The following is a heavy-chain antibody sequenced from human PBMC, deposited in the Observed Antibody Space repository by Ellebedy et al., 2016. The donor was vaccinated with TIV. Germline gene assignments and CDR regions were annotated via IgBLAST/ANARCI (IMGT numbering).Heavy chain of an antibody. V-gene: IGHV1-18*01. CDR1: VYTFTSYG. J-gene: IGHJ4*02. CDR3: TRFLEYQLPYRDFDY. Sequence: ASVKVSXXASVYTFTSYGISWERQTPGQGLEWMGWISAYNGNTNYAQKLQGRVTMTTDTSTSTAYMELRSLRSDDTAVYYCTRFLEYQLPYRDFDYWGQGTLVTVSS. D-gene: IGHD2-2*02. CDR2: ISAYNGNT.